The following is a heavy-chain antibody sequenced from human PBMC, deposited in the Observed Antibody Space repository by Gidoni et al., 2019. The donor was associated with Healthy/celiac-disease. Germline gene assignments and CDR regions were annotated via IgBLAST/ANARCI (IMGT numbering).Heavy chain of an antibody. CDR2: ISSSSSYV. Sequence: EVQLVESGGGLVKPGGSLRLSCAASGFTFSSYSMNWVRQAPGKGLEWVSYISSSSSYVYYADSVKGRFTISRDNAKNSLYLQMNSLRAEDTAVYYCARDPGATSYWGQGTLVTVSS. CDR3: ARDPGATSY. D-gene: IGHD1-26*01. V-gene: IGHV3-21*01. J-gene: IGHJ4*02. CDR1: GFTFSSYS.